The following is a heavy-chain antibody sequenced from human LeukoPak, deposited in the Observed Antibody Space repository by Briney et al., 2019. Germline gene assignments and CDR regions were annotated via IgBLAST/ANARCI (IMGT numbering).Heavy chain of an antibody. J-gene: IGHJ5*01. D-gene: IGHD1-26*01. CDR2: MNAKSGKI. V-gene: IGHV1-8*03. CDR1: GYTFSSYD. Sequence: ASVKVSCKASGYTFSSYDINWVRQATGQGPEWMGWMNAKSGKIGYSQKFQGRVTIGWDTSISTAYMELSSLRSEDTAIYYCTRYQSGSYRFDSWGQGTLVAVST. CDR3: TRYQSGSYRFDS.